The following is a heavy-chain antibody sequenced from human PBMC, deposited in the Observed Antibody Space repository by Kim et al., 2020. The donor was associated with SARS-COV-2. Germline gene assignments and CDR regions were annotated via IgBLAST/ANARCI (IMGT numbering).Heavy chain of an antibody. V-gene: IGHV3-74*01. CDR3: ARVSYSSGWPYYYGLDF. CDR1: GFTFSRYW. D-gene: IGHD6-19*01. CDR2: IKTDGSTT. Sequence: GGSLRLSCAASGFTFSRYWMHWVRQAPGKGLVWVSRIKTDGSTTHYADSVKGRFTISRDNAENTLYLQMNSLRAEDTAVYYCARVSYSSGWPYYYGLDFWGQGTTVTVSS. J-gene: IGHJ6*02.